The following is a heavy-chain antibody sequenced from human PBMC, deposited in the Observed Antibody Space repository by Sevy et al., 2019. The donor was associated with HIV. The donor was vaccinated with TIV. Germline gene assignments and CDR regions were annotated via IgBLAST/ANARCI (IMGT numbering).Heavy chain of an antibody. CDR3: ARSPPIVVVPGAPSWFDP. V-gene: IGHV4-34*01. D-gene: IGHD2-2*01. CDR2: LKHSGST. CDR1: GGSFSGYY. J-gene: IGHJ5*02. Sequence: SETLSLTCAVHGGSFSGYYWNWIRRPPEKGLEWIGVLKHSGSTNYNPSLKSRVTMSVDTSKNQFSLKLSSVTAADTAVYYCARSPPIVVVPGAPSWFDPWGQGTLVTVSS.